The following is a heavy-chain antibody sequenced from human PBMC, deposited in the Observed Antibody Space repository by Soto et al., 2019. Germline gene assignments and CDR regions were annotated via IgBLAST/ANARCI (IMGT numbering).Heavy chain of an antibody. Sequence: SETLSLTCTISGGSISSYYWSWIRQPPGKGLEWIGYIYYSGSTNYNPSLKSRVTISVDTSKNQFSLKLSSVTAADTAVYYCARDDYGDYVFDYWGQGTLVTVSS. CDR3: ARDDYGDYVFDY. D-gene: IGHD4-17*01. CDR1: GGSISSYY. J-gene: IGHJ4*02. CDR2: IYYSGST. V-gene: IGHV4-59*01.